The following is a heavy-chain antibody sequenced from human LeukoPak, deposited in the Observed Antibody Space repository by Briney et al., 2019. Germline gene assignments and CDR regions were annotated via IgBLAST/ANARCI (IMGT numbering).Heavy chain of an antibody. J-gene: IGHJ4*02. CDR2: ISYDGSNK. Sequence: GGSLRLSCAASGSTFSSYAMHWVRQAPGKGLEWVAVISYDGSNKYYADSVKGRFTISRDNSKNTLYLQMNSLRAEDTAVYYCARDPYTLLAVGGLFDYWGQGTLVTVSS. V-gene: IGHV3-30*04. CDR3: ARDPYTLLAVGGLFDY. D-gene: IGHD6-19*01. CDR1: GSTFSSYA.